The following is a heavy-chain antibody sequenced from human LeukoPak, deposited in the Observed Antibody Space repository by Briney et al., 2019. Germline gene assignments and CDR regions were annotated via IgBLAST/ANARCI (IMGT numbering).Heavy chain of an antibody. J-gene: IGHJ3*02. Sequence: GGSLRLSCAASGFTFSNYGMHWVRQAPGKGLEWVAFIRFDGNNYYYADSVKGRFTISRDNAKNSLYLQMNSLRAEDTAVYYCARDPSYNWNSDPRDAFDIWGQGTMVTVSS. CDR1: GFTFSNYG. V-gene: IGHV3-30*02. D-gene: IGHD1-7*01. CDR3: ARDPSYNWNSDPRDAFDI. CDR2: IRFDGNNY.